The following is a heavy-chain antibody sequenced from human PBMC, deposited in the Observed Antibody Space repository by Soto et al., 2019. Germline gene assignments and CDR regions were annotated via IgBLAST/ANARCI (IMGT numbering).Heavy chain of an antibody. V-gene: IGHV3-21*01. D-gene: IGHD4-17*01. CDR3: ARDRLADYGDSTCKGYGMAG. CDR2: ISSSSSYI. J-gene: IGHJ6*02. CDR1: GFTFCSYS. Sequence: GPLRLSCAASGFTFCSYSMNWVRQAPGKGLEWVSSISSSSSYIYYADSVKGRFTISRDNAKNSLYLQMNSLRAEDTAVYYCARDRLADYGDSTCKGYGMAGGGQGSSVTVSS.